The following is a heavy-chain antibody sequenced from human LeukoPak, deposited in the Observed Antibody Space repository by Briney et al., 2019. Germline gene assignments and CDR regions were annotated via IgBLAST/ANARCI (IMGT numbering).Heavy chain of an antibody. Sequence: SETLSLTCTVSGGSISSYYWSWIRQPPGKGLEWIGYIYTSGSTNYNPSLKSRVTISVDTSKNQFSLKLSSVTAADTAVYYCARRVADILNGFDPWGQGTLVTVSS. CDR2: IYTSGST. V-gene: IGHV4-4*09. J-gene: IGHJ5*02. CDR3: ARRVADILNGFDP. D-gene: IGHD3-9*01. CDR1: GGSISSYY.